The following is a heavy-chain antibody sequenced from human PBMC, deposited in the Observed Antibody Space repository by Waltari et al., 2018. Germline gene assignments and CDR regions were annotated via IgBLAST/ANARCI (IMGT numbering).Heavy chain of an antibody. J-gene: IGHJ4*02. V-gene: IGHV3-30*19. Sequence: QVQLVESGGGVAQPGRSLSLSCAASGFAFNTYGIHWVRQAPGQGLEWVEVISSDGTDKYYADSGKGRFILARDNSRNRIYLQMHSLTTEDTAIYYCARDTYHYETSGPFDSWGQGTLVTVSS. D-gene: IGHD3-22*01. CDR3: ARDTYHYETSGPFDS. CDR2: ISSDGTDK. CDR1: GFAFNTYG.